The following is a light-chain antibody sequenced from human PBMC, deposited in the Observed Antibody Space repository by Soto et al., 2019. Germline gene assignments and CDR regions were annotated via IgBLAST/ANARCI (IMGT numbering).Light chain of an antibody. Sequence: EIVLPQSPGTLSLIPGAAATLSCRATQSVMSGSLAWYQQKPGQAPRVLIFGASSRGTDIPDRFSGSGYGTDFTLTISRLEPEDFAVYYCHHYADSPHTFRQGTKMEI. CDR3: HHYADSPHT. CDR2: GAS. V-gene: IGKV3-20*01. CDR1: QSVMSGS. J-gene: IGKJ2*01.